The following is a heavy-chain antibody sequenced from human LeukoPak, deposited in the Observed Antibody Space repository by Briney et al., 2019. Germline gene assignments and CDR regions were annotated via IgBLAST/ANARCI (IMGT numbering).Heavy chain of an antibody. CDR3: ARDRNSGTYYEYAFDI. V-gene: IGHV1-2*02. J-gene: IGHJ3*02. Sequence: GASVKVSCKASGYIFTGYYMHWVRQAPGQGLEWMGWINPNSGGTSYAQKLQGRVTITRDTSISAAYMELSRLRSDDTAVYYCARDRNSGTYYEYAFDIWGQGTMVTVSS. D-gene: IGHD1-26*01. CDR2: INPNSGGT. CDR1: GYIFTGYY.